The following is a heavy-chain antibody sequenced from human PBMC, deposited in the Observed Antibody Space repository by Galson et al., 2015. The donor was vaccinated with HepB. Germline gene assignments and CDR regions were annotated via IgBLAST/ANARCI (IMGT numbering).Heavy chain of an antibody. CDR2: ISGSGGNT. J-gene: IGHJ6*03. CDR3: ARDLYRTSSGVYEYYYMDA. V-gene: IGHV3-23*01. Sequence: LRLSCAASGFIFSSYSMTWVRLAPGKGLEWLSTISGSGGNTYYADSVKGRFTISRDNSKNMLYLQMNSLRAEDTAVYYCARDLYRTSSGVYEYYYMDAWGKGTTVTVSS. CDR1: GFIFSSYS. D-gene: IGHD6-6*01.